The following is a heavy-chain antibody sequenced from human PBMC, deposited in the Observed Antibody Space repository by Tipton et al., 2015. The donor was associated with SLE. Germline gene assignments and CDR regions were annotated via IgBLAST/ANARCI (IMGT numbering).Heavy chain of an antibody. CDR2: IYYSGST. J-gene: IGHJ2*01. V-gene: IGHV4-39*07. D-gene: IGHD3-10*01. Sequence: GLVKPSETLSLTCTVSGGSISSSSYYWGWIRQPPGKGLEWIGSIYYSGSTNYNPSLKSRVTISVDTSKNQFSLKLSSVIAADTAVYYCARGYYGSGKHDLWGRGTLVTVSS. CDR1: GGSISSSSYY. CDR3: ARGYYGSGKHDL.